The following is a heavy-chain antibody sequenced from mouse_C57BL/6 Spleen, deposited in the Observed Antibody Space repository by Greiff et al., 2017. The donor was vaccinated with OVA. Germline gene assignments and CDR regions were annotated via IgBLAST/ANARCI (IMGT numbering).Heavy chain of an antibody. J-gene: IGHJ4*01. Sequence: VQLQQSGAELVKPGASVKISCKASGYAFSSYWMNWVKQRPGKGLEWIRQIYPGDGDTNYNGKFKGKATLTADKSSSTAYMQLSSLTSEDSAVYFCARRISARGAMDYWGQGTSVTVSS. CDR3: ARRISARGAMDY. CDR1: GYAFSSYW. V-gene: IGHV1-80*01. CDR2: IYPGDGDT.